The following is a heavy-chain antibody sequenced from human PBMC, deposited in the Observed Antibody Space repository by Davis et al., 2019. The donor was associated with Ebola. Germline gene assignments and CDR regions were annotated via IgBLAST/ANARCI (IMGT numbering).Heavy chain of an antibody. D-gene: IGHD6-13*01. J-gene: IGHJ4*02. CDR3: ASQWVAAAGKDY. V-gene: IGHV3-21*01. CDR2: ISSSSSYI. Sequence: GESLKISCAASGFTFSSYSMNWVRQAPGKGLEWVSSISSSSSYIYYADSVKGRFTISRDNAKNSLYLQMNSLRDEDTAVYYCASQWVAAAGKDYWGQGTLVTVSS. CDR1: GFTFSSYS.